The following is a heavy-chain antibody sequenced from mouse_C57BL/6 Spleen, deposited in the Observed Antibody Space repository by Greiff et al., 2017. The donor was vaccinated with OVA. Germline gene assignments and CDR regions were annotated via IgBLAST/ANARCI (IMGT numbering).Heavy chain of an antibody. Sequence: QVHVKQPGAELVKPGASVKLSCKASGYTFTSYWMHWVKQRPGRGLEWIGRIDPHSGGTTYNEKFKSKATLTVDKPSSTAYMQLSSLTSEDSAVYYCARRFYGKYWYFDVWGTGTTVTVSS. V-gene: IGHV1-72*01. J-gene: IGHJ1*03. CDR2: IDPHSGGT. D-gene: IGHD2-1*01. CDR3: ARRFYGKYWYFDV. CDR1: GYTFTSYW.